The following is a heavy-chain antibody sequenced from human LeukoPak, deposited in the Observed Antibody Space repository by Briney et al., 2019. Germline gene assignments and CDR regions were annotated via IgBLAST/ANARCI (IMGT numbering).Heavy chain of an antibody. D-gene: IGHD6-13*01. V-gene: IGHV4-59*01. CDR3: ARVGSSSWSYWFDP. CDR1: GGSISSYY. J-gene: IGHJ5*02. Sequence: SETLSLTCTVSGGSISSYYWSWIRQPPGKGLEWIGYIYYSGSTNYNPSLKSRVTISVDTSKNQFSLKLSSVTAADTAVYYCARVGSSSWSYWFDPWGQGTLVTVSS. CDR2: IYYSGST.